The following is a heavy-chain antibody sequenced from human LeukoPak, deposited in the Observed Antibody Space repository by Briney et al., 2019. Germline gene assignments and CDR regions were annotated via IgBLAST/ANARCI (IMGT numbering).Heavy chain of an antibody. D-gene: IGHD3-10*01. CDR2: IKQDGSEK. CDR1: GFRFSSNW. CDR3: AREKGIMVREMALDI. J-gene: IGHJ3*02. Sequence: GGSLRLSCGASGFRFSSNWMSWVRPATGRGLEWVANIKQDGSEKHYVDSVKGRFTISRDNGKNSLYLQMNSLRAEDTAVYYCAREKGIMVREMALDIWGQGTMVTVSS. V-gene: IGHV3-7*03.